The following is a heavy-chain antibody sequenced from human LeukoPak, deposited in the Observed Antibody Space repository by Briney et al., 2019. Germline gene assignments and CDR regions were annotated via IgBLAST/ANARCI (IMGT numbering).Heavy chain of an antibody. CDR2: IYYSGST. CDR3: ARDSIVVRGVFDY. Sequence: SQTLSLTCTVSGGSISSGDYYWSWIRQPPGKGLEWMGYIYYSGSTYYNPSLKSRVTISVDTSKNQFSLKLSSVTAADTAVYYCARDSIVVRGVFDYWGQGTLVTVSS. V-gene: IGHV4-30-4*01. D-gene: IGHD3-10*01. J-gene: IGHJ4*02. CDR1: GGSISSGDYY.